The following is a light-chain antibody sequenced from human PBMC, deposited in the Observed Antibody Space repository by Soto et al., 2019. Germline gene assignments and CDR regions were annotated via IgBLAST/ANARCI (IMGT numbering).Light chain of an antibody. CDR2: MGS. J-gene: IGKJ1*01. V-gene: IGKV2-28*01. CDR1: QSLLHSNRNNY. Sequence: DIVMTQSQLSLPVTPGEPASISCRSSQSLLHSNRNNYLEWYLQKPGQSTQLLIYMGSNRASGVPDRFSGSGSGTDFTLKISRVEAEDVGVYYCMQAQQTPWTFGQGTKMEIK. CDR3: MQAQQTPWT.